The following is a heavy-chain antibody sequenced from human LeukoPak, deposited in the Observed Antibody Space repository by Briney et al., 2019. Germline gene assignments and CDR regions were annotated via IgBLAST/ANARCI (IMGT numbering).Heavy chain of an antibody. D-gene: IGHD3-22*01. Sequence: GESLKISCKGSGYSFTSYWIGWVRQMPGKGLEWMGIVHPGDSDTRYGPSFQGQITISADKSISTTHLQWSSLKASDTAMYYCARLGDISGYYWFDPWGQGTLVTVSS. CDR1: GYSFTSYW. J-gene: IGHJ5*02. CDR3: ARLGDISGYYWFDP. CDR2: VHPGDSDT. V-gene: IGHV5-51*01.